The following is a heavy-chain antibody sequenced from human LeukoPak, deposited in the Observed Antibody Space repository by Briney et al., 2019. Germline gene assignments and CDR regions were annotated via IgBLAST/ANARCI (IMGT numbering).Heavy chain of an antibody. D-gene: IGHD6-13*01. V-gene: IGHV4-39*07. CDR1: GGSISSSSYY. J-gene: IGHJ5*02. CDR3: ASGIAAAGRGPWFDP. Sequence: SETLSLTCTVSGGSISSSSYYWGWIRQPPGKGLEWIGSIYYSGSTYYNPSLKSRVTISADTSKNQFSLKLSSLTAADTAVYYCASGIAAAGRGPWFDPWGQGTLVTVSS. CDR2: IYYSGST.